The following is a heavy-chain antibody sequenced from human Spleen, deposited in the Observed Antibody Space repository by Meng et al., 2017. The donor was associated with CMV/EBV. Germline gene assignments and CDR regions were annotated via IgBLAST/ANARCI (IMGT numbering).Heavy chain of an antibody. CDR2: IYHSGST. CDR3: ASDRGTMSYHGWFGP. CDR1: GGSIRSNY. J-gene: IGHJ5*02. Sequence: SETLSLTCSVSGGSIRSNYWTWMRQPPGKTLEWIGFIYHSGSTTYNPSLKSRVTMSVDTSKNDLSLKMTSLTAADTAIYYCASDRGTMSYHGWFGPWGQGTLVTVSS. D-gene: IGHD1-26*01. V-gene: IGHV4-59*01.